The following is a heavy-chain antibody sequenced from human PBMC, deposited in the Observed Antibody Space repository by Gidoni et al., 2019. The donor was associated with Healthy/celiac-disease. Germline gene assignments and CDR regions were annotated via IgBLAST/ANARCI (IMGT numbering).Heavy chain of an antibody. CDR3: AKPTYYYDSSGP. J-gene: IGHJ4*02. Sequence: EVQLLESGGGLVQPGGSLRPSCAASGFTCSSYAMSWVRPDPGMGLECVSAISGSGGSTYFAASVKGRFTISRDNSKNTLYLQMNSLRAEDTAVYYCAKPTYYYDSSGPWGQGTLVTVSS. D-gene: IGHD3-22*01. CDR1: GFTCSSYA. CDR2: ISGSGGST. V-gene: IGHV3-23*01.